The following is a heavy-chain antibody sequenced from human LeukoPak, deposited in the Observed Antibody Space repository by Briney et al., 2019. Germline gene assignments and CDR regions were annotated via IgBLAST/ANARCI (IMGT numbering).Heavy chain of an antibody. V-gene: IGHV4-59*08. CDR2: IYYSGST. D-gene: IGHD3-22*01. Sequence: SETLSLTCTVSGGSISSYYWSWIRQPPGKGLEWIGYIYYSGSTNYNPSLKSRVTIPVDTSKNQFSLKLSSVTAADTAVYYCARHASGYPNDAFDIWGQGTMVTVSS. J-gene: IGHJ3*02. CDR3: ARHASGYPNDAFDI. CDR1: GGSISSYY.